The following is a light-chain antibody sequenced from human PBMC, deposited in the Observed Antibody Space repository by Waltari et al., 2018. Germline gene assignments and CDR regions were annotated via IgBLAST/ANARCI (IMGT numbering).Light chain of an antibody. V-gene: IGKV1-39*01. CDR2: AAS. J-gene: IGKJ2*01. CDR3: QRSYTTPFMYN. Sequence: IQMTQSPSSLSASVGDRVTITCRASQTIRNYLNWYQHKPGKAPNLLIYAASSLQSGVPSRFSGSGSGTDFTLTISSVQPEDSGTYYCQRSYTTPFMYNFGQGTKLEIK. CDR1: QTIRNY.